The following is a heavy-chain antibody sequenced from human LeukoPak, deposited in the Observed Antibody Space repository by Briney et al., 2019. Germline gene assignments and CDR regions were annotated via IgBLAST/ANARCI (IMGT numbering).Heavy chain of an antibody. D-gene: IGHD2-15*01. V-gene: IGHV4-30-4*01. CDR3: ARVVVVAATVVFDY. CDR2: IYYSGST. Sequence: PSQTLSLTCTVSAGSISSGDYYWSWIRQPPGKGLEWIGYIYYSGSTYYNPSLKSRVTISVDTSKNQFSLKLSSVTAADTAVYYCARVVVVAATVVFDYWGQGTLVTVSS. J-gene: IGHJ4*02. CDR1: AGSISSGDYY.